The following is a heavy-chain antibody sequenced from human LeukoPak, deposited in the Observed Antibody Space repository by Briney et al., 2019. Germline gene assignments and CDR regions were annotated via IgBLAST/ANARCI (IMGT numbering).Heavy chain of an antibody. Sequence: GGSLRLSCAASGFTFSAYAMSWVRQAPGKGLEWVSYISSSDSTDYADSVKGRFTISRDNAKNSLYLQMNNLRPEDTALYYFAKDLRPYCSGGSCFSPFDYWGQGTLVTVSS. V-gene: IGHV3-48*01. CDR2: ISSSDST. J-gene: IGHJ4*02. D-gene: IGHD2-15*01. CDR3: AKDLRPYCSGGSCFSPFDY. CDR1: GFTFSAYA.